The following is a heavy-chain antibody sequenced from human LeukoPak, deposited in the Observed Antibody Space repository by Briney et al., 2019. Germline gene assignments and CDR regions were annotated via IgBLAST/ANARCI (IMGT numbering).Heavy chain of an antibody. D-gene: IGHD1-26*01. Sequence: ASVKVSCEPSGDSFHSYAISWVRQAPGQGLEWMGRIMPTLGTEDYAQKFQGRVTFTAEKSTRTIYMELGSLRSEDTAVYYCARETTEGAPIDYWGLGTLVTVSS. CDR1: GDSFHSYA. J-gene: IGHJ4*02. CDR3: ARETTEGAPIDY. CDR2: IMPTLGTE. V-gene: IGHV1-69*04.